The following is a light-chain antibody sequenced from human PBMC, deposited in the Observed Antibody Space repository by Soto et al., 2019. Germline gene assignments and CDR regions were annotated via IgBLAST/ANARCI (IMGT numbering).Light chain of an antibody. CDR2: EVS. Sequence: SVVTQPPSASGSPGQSVTISCTGTSSDVGGYNYVSWYQQHPGKAPKLMIYEVSKRPSGIPDRFSGSKSGNTASLTVSGLQSEDEADYYCSSYAGSNNLRYVFGTGTTVTV. CDR3: SSYAGSNNLRYV. CDR1: SSDVGGYNY. J-gene: IGLJ1*01. V-gene: IGLV2-8*01.